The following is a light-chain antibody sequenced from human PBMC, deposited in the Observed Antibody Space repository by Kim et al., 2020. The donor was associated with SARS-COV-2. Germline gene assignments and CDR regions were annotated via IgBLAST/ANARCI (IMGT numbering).Light chain of an antibody. J-gene: IGLJ2*01. Sequence: VSGSPGQSITISCTGTSRDVGSYNLVSWYQPHPGKAPKLMIYEVSKRPSGVSNRFSGSKSGNTASLTISGLQAEDEADYYCCSYVVFGGGTQLTVL. CDR2: EVS. CDR1: SRDVGSYNL. V-gene: IGLV2-23*02. CDR3: CSYVV.